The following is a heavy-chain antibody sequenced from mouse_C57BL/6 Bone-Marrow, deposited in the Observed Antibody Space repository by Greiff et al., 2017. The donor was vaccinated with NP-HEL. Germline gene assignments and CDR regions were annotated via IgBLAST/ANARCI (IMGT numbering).Heavy chain of an antibody. CDR3: TMVTTVVATDFDY. Sequence: QVQLQQSGAELVRPGASVTLSCKASGYTFTDYEMHWVKQTPVHGLEWIGAIDPETGGTAYNQKFKGKAILTADKSSSTAYMELRSLTSEDSAVYYCTMVTTVVATDFDYWGQGTTLTVSS. CDR2: IDPETGGT. J-gene: IGHJ2*01. D-gene: IGHD1-1*01. CDR1: GYTFTDYE. V-gene: IGHV1-15*01.